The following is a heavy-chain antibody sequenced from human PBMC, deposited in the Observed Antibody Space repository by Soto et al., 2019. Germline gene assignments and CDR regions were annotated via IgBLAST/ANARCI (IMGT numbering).Heavy chain of an antibody. V-gene: IGHV3-30-3*01. Sequence: GGSLRLSCAASGFTFSSYAMHWVRQAPGKGLEWVAVISYDGSNKYYADSVKGRFTISRDNSKNTLYLQMNSLRAEDTAVYYCARDQRYCSGGSCYDYGMDVWGQGTTVTVSS. CDR3: ARDQRYCSGGSCYDYGMDV. J-gene: IGHJ6*02. CDR1: GFTFSSYA. CDR2: ISYDGSNK. D-gene: IGHD2-15*01.